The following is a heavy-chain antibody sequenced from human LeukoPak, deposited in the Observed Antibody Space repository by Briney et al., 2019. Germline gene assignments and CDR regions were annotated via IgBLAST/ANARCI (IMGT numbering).Heavy chain of an antibody. CDR2: ISGSGGST. CDR1: GFTFSSYA. Sequence: GGSLRLSCAASGFTFSSYAMSWVRQAPGKGLEWVSAISGSGGSTYYADSVKGRFTISRDNSKNTLYLQMNSLRAEDTAVYYCARVAVHSSGYYPEYYFDYWGQGTLVTVSS. D-gene: IGHD3-22*01. CDR3: ARVAVHSSGYYPEYYFDY. V-gene: IGHV3-23*01. J-gene: IGHJ4*02.